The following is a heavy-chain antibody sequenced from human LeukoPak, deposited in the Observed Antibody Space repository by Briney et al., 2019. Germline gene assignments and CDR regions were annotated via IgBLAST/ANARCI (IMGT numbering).Heavy chain of an antibody. CDR3: VKDIATPDNGGGFDY. CDR2: INWDGGST. Sequence: GGSLRLSCAASGFTFDDYTMHWVRQVPGKGLEWVSLINWDGGSTFYADSVKGRFTISRDNTKNSLYLQMNSLRTEDTALYYCVKDIATPDNGGGFDYWGQGTLVTVSS. D-gene: IGHD2-2*01. V-gene: IGHV3-43*01. CDR1: GFTFDDYT. J-gene: IGHJ4*02.